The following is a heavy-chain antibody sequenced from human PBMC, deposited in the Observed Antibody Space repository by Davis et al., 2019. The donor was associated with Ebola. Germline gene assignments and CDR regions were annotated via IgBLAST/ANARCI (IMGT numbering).Heavy chain of an antibody. J-gene: IGHJ5*02. CDR1: GYTFTRYY. D-gene: IGHD4-17*01. CDR2: INPNSGGT. CDR3: ARSTADYGDYWFDP. Sequence: ASVKVSCEASGYTFTRYYMHCVLQATGQGLEWRGWINPNSGGTNYAQKFQGWVTMNRDKSTSTAYMELSSLRSEDTAVYYCARSTADYGDYWFDPWGQGTLVTVSS. V-gene: IGHV1-2*04.